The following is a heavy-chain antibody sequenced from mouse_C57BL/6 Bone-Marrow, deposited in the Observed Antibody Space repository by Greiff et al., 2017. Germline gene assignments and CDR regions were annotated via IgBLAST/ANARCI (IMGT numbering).Heavy chain of an antibody. CDR2: INPSSGYT. V-gene: IGHV1S26*01. J-gene: IGHJ2*01. CDR1: GYTFTSYT. Sequence: QVQLQQSGAELVKPGASVKMSCKASGYTFTSYTMHWVKQRPGQGLEWIGYINPSSGYTKYNQKFKDKATLTADKSSSTAYMQLSSLTSEDSAVYYCARGGPKGVFDYWGQGTTLTVSS. CDR3: ARGGPKGVFDY.